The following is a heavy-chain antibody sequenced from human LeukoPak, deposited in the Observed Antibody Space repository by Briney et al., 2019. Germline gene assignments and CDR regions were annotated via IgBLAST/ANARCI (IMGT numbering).Heavy chain of an antibody. CDR3: ARESRNDFDY. CDR2: IYHSGST. V-gene: IGHV4-38-2*02. CDR1: GYSISSGYY. Sequence: PSETLSLTCTVSGYSISSGYYWGWIRQPPGKGLEWIGSIYHSGSTYYNPSLKSRVTMSVDTSKNQFSLELSSVTAADTAVYYCARESRNDFDYWGQGTLVTVSS. J-gene: IGHJ4*02.